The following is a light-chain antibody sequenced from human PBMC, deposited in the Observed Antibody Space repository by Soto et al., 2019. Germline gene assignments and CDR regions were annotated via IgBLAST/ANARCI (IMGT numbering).Light chain of an antibody. CDR1: HRVSDNY. CDR2: GAS. CDR3: QQYGISPQT. J-gene: IGKJ1*01. Sequence: EIVLTQSPGTLPLSPGERATLSCRAGHRVSDNYIAWYQHKPGQSPRLLIYGASTRATGIPDRFSGSGSGTDFTLTISRLEPEDFAVYFCQQYGISPQTFGQGTKVELK. V-gene: IGKV3-20*01.